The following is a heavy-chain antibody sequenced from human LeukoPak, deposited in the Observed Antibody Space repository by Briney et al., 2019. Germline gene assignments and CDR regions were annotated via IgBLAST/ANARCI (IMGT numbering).Heavy chain of an antibody. Sequence: GGSLRLSCAASGFTFSSYAMSWVRQAPGKGLEWVSAISGSGGSTYYADSVKGRFTISRDNSKNTLYLQMNSLRAEDTAVYYCAKSARSVVVVAATSDYWGQGTLATVSS. CDR2: ISGSGGST. D-gene: IGHD2-15*01. V-gene: IGHV3-23*01. CDR1: GFTFSSYA. CDR3: AKSARSVVVVAATSDY. J-gene: IGHJ4*02.